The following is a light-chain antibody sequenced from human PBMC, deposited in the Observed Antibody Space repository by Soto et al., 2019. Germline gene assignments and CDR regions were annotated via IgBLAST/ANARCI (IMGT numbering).Light chain of an antibody. J-gene: IGKJ4*01. V-gene: IGKV1-6*02. CDR3: LQDYNYPLT. CDR2: AAS. Sequence: AIQLTQSPSALSASVGDRVTITCRASLGIRNDLGWYQHKPGEAPRLLVYAASTLQSGVPSRFSGSGSGTEFTLTISSLQPEDFGTYYCLQDYNYPLTFGGGTRLEI. CDR1: LGIRND.